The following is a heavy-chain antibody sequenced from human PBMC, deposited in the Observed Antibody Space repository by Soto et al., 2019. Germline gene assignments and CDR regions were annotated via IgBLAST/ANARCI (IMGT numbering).Heavy chain of an antibody. D-gene: IGHD3-10*01. CDR1: GYTFTDYY. CDR2: INPNSGGT. CDR3: ARVYAYGSGSYLDY. Sequence: ASVKVSCKASGYTFTDYYMHWVRQAPGQGLEWMGWINPNSGGTNSAQKFHGRVTMTRDTSISTAYMELSRLRSDDKAVYYCARVYAYGSGSYLDYWGQGTLVTVSS. J-gene: IGHJ4*02. V-gene: IGHV1-2*02.